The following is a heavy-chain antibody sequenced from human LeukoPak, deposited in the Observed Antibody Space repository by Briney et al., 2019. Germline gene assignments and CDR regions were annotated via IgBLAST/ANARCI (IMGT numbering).Heavy chain of an antibody. V-gene: IGHV4-59*01. Sequence: PSETLSLTCNVSGGSITSYYWSWIRQPPGKGLEWIGYISYFESTNYNPSLKSRVTISVDTSKNQFSLKLSSVTAADTAVYYCARAYYDFWSGYLPLYYFDYWGQGTLVTVSS. D-gene: IGHD3-3*01. J-gene: IGHJ4*02. CDR3: ARAYYDFWSGYLPLYYFDY. CDR2: ISYFEST. CDR1: GGSITSYY.